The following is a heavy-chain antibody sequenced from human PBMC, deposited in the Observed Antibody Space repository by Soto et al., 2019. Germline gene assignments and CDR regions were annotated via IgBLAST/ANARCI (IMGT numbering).Heavy chain of an antibody. CDR3: AMVSHSGSLDY. CDR1: GGTFSSYT. D-gene: IGHD1-26*01. CDR2: IIPILGIA. Sequence: QVQLVQSGAEVKKPGSSVKVSCKASGGTFSSYTISWVRQAPGQGLEWMGRIIPILGIANYAQKFQGRVTIPADKSTSTAYMELSSLRSEDTAVYYCAMVSHSGSLDYWGQGTLVTVSS. V-gene: IGHV1-69*02. J-gene: IGHJ4*02.